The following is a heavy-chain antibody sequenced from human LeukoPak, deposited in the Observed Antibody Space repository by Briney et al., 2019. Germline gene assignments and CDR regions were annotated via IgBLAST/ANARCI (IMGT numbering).Heavy chain of an antibody. J-gene: IGHJ3*02. V-gene: IGHV4-61*01. CDR1: GGSVSSGSYY. CDR2: IYYSGST. Sequence: SETLSLTCTVSGGSVSSGSYYWSWIRQPPGKGLEWIGYIYYSGSTNYNPSLKSRVTISVDTSKNQFSLKLSSVTAADTAVYYCARDAHSAEHAFDIWDQGTMVTVSS. D-gene: IGHD6-13*01. CDR3: ARDAHSAEHAFDI.